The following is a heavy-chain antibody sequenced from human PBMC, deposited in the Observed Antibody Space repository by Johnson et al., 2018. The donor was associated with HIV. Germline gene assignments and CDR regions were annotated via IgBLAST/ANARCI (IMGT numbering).Heavy chain of an antibody. CDR2: ISSSGSTI. CDR1: GFTFSDYY. CDR3: ARIPGSGWEHDAFDI. Sequence: QVLLVESGGGLVKPGGSLRLSCAASGFTFSDYYMSWIRQAPGKGLEWVSYISSSGSTIYYADSVKGRFPISRDNATNSLYMQMNSLRDEDTALYYCARIPGSGWEHDAFDIWGQGTLVTVSS. D-gene: IGHD6-19*01. J-gene: IGHJ3*02. V-gene: IGHV3-11*04.